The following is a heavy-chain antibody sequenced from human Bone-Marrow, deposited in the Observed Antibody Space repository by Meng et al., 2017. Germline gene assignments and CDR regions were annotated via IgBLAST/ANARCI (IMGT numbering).Heavy chain of an antibody. J-gene: IGHJ4*02. D-gene: IGHD5-24*01. V-gene: IGHV3-7*01. CDR1: GFTFNSYA. CDR3: ARARWLQAKYYFDY. Sequence: GGSLRLSCAASGFTFNSYAMSWVRQAPGKGLEWVANIKQDGSGTYYVDSVKGRFIISRDNAKNSLFLQMDSLRAEDTAVYYCARARWLQAKYYFDYWGQGTLVTVSS. CDR2: IKQDGSGT.